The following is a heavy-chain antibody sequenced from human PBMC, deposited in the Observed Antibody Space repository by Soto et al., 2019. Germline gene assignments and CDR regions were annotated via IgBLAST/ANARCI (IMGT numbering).Heavy chain of an antibody. Sequence: GGSLRVSCVASVFTFSNAKMSWVRQAPGKGLDWVGRKTELGATDYAAPVKGRFTFSRDDSKNTVFLEMNSLKTEDTGVYYCTTNAAAPVGTLAYWGQGTLVTVSS. J-gene: IGHJ4*02. V-gene: IGHV3-15*01. CDR3: TTNAAAPVGTLAY. D-gene: IGHD1-26*01. CDR2: KTELGAT. CDR1: VFTFSNAK.